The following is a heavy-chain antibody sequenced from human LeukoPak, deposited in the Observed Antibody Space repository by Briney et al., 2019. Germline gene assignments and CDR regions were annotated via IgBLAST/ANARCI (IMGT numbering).Heavy chain of an antibody. CDR1: GFTVSSNY. V-gene: IGHV3-53*01. Sequence: PGGSLRLSCAASGFTVSSNYMSWVRQAPGKGLEWVSVIYSGGSTYYADSVKGRFTISRDNSKNTLYLQMNSLRAEDTAVYYCARGGLAARPEYNWFDPWGQGTLVTVSS. D-gene: IGHD6-6*01. J-gene: IGHJ5*02. CDR2: IYSGGST. CDR3: ARGGLAARPEYNWFDP.